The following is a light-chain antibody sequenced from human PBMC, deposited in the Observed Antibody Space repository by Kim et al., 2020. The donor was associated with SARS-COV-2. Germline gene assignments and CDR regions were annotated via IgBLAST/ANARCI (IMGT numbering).Light chain of an antibody. V-gene: IGLV3-21*01. CDR3: QLWDSSSDQWI. CDR2: YDS. Sequence: YELTQPPSLSVAPGTTARITCGGNNIGTKSVHWYQQKPGQAPLLVIFYDSDRPSGIPERFSGSNSGNTATLTISGVEAGDEADYFCQLWDSSSDQWIFGGGTQLTVL. CDR1: NIGTKS. J-gene: IGLJ2*01.